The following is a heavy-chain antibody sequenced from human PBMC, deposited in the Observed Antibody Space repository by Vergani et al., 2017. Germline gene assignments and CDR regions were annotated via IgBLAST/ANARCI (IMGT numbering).Heavy chain of an antibody. CDR1: GFSLSNARMG. Sequence: QVTLKESGPVLVKPTETLTLTCTVSGFSLSNARMGVSWIRQPPGKALEWLAQIFSNDEKSYSTSLKSRLSISKYTSNSQVVLTITNMEPVDTATYYCAQLLGGAILGQLFWFDPWGQGTLVTVSS. J-gene: IGHJ5*02. CDR3: AQLLGGAILGQLFWFDP. CDR2: IFSNDEK. D-gene: IGHD6-6*01. V-gene: IGHV2-26*01.